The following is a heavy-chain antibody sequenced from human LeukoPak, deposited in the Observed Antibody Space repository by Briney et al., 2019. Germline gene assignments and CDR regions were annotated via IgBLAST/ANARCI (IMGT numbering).Heavy chain of an antibody. D-gene: IGHD2-2*01. CDR2: ISYDGSNK. V-gene: IGHV3-30*03. CDR3: ASQGDCSSTSCYPYFQH. J-gene: IGHJ1*01. Sequence: GRSLRLSCAASGFTFSSYGMHWVRQAPGKGLEWVAVISYDGSNKYYADSVKGRFSISRDNSKNTLYLQMNSLRAEDTAVYYCASQGDCSSTSCYPYFQHWGQGTLVTVSS. CDR1: GFTFSSYG.